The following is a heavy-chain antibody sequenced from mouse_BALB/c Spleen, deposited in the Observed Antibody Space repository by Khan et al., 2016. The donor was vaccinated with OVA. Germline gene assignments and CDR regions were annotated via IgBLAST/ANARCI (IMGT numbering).Heavy chain of an antibody. D-gene: IGHD2-14*01. CDR3: VRDGAYHRHDGLFAY. J-gene: IGHJ3*01. Sequence: VQLQQSGAELARPGASVKMSCKASGYTFTSYTIHWIKERPGQGLEWIGYINPSNGDTNYNQKFKDKATLTTDKSSNTAYLQLSRLTSDDSAVDNCVRDGAYHRHDGLFAYWGQGTLVTVSA. V-gene: IGHV1-4*01. CDR1: GYTFTSYT. CDR2: INPSNGDT.